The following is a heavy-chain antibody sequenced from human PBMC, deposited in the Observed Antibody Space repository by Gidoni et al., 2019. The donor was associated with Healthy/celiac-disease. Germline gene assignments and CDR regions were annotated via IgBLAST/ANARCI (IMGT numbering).Heavy chain of an antibody. Sequence: QVQLQQWGAGLLKPSETLSLTCAVYGGSFSGYYWSWIRQPPGKGLEWIGEINHSGSTNYNPSLKSRVTISVDTSKNQFSLKLSSVTAADTAVYYCARGRWGSSWYYFDYWGQGTLVTVSS. J-gene: IGHJ4*02. V-gene: IGHV4-34*01. CDR3: ARGRWGSSWYYFDY. D-gene: IGHD6-13*01. CDR1: GGSFSGYY. CDR2: INHSGST.